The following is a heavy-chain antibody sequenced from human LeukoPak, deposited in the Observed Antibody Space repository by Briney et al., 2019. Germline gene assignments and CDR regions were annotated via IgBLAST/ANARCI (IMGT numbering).Heavy chain of an antibody. CDR2: IYYSGST. D-gene: IGHD3-22*01. V-gene: IGHV4-61*01. CDR1: GDSISSGNYY. J-gene: IGHJ4*02. CDR3: ARGPDSSGYHFDY. Sequence: PSETLSLTCTVSGDSISSGNYYWSWIRQHPGKGLEWIGYIYYSGSTNYNPSLKSRVTILVDTSKNQVSLKLSSVTAADTAVYYCARGPDSSGYHFDYWGQGTPVTVSS.